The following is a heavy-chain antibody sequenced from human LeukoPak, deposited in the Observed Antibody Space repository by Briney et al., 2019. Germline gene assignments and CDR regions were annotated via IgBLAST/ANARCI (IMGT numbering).Heavy chain of an antibody. V-gene: IGHV1-69*04. Sequence: ASVKVSCKASGGTFSSYAISWVRQAPGQGLEWMGRIIPILGIANYAQKFQGRVTITADKSTSTAYMELSSLRSEDTAVYYCARVGRVGPSDYGMDVWGQGTTVTVSS. CDR1: GGTFSSYA. D-gene: IGHD3-10*01. CDR3: ARVGRVGPSDYGMDV. J-gene: IGHJ6*02. CDR2: IIPILGIA.